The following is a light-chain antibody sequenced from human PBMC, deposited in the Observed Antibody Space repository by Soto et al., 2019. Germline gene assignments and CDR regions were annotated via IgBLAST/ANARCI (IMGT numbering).Light chain of an antibody. Sequence: EIVLTQSPGTLSLSPGERATLSCRASQSVSSSYLAWYQQKPGQAPRLLIYGASSRATVIPDRFSGSGSGTDFTLTISRLEPEDFAVYYCQQYGSSTLITFGQGTRLEIK. CDR2: GAS. J-gene: IGKJ5*01. CDR1: QSVSSSY. CDR3: QQYGSSTLIT. V-gene: IGKV3-20*01.